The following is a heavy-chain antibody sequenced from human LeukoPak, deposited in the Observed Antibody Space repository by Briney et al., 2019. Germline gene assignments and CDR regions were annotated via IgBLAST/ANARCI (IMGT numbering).Heavy chain of an antibody. CDR2: IYTGGTP. Sequence: GRSLRLSCAASGFTFSSYGMHWVRQAPGKGLEWVSVIYTGGTPYYADSVKGRFTISRDNSKNTLYLQMNSLRAEDTAVYYCAKSGNPFDYWGQGTLVTVSS. CDR3: AKSGNPFDY. CDR1: GFTFSSYG. D-gene: IGHD1-14*01. J-gene: IGHJ4*02. V-gene: IGHV3-66*01.